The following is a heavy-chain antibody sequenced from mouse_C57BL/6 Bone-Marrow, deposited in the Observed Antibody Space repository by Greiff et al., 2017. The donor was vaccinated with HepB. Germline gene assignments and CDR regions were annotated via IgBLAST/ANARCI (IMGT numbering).Heavy chain of an antibody. D-gene: IGHD3-2*02. V-gene: IGHV1-82*01. CDR2: IYPGDGDT. Sequence: VQLQQSGPELVKPGASVKISCKASGYAFSSSWMNWVKQRPGKGLEWIGRIYPGDGDTNYNGKFKGKATLTADKSSSTAYMQLSSLTSEDSAVYFCAREGGSSGTFAYWGQGTVVTVSA. CDR3: AREGGSSGTFAY. J-gene: IGHJ3*01. CDR1: GYAFSSSW.